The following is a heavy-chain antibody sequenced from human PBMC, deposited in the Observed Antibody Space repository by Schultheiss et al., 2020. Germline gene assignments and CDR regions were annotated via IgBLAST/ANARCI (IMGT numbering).Heavy chain of an antibody. CDR1: GFTFSSYG. Sequence: GGSLRLSCAASGFTFSSYGMHWVRQAPGKGLEWVAVISYDGSNKYYADSVKGRFTISRDNSKNTLYLQMNSLRAEDTAVYYCARAYGDYEYNWFDPWGQGTPVTGYS. J-gene: IGHJ5*02. CDR3: ARAYGDYEYNWFDP. CDR2: ISYDGSNK. D-gene: IGHD4-17*01. V-gene: IGHV3-30*03.